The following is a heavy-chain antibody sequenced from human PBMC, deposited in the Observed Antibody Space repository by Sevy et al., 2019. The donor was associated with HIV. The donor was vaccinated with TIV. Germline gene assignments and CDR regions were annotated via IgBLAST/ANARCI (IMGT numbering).Heavy chain of an antibody. CDR3: ARESGSQRYFDY. V-gene: IGHV4-59*01. D-gene: IGHD1-26*01. CDR1: GGSISSYY. Sequence: SETLSLTCTVSGGSISSYYWSWIRQPPGKGLEWIGYFYYSGSTNYNPSLKSRVTISVDTSKNQFSLKLSAVTAADTAVYNCARESGSQRYFDYWGQGTLVTVSS. CDR2: FYYSGST. J-gene: IGHJ4*02.